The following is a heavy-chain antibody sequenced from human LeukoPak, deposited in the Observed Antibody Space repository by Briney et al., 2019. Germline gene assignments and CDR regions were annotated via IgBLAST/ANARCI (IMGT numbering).Heavy chain of an antibody. CDR3: ASRDTATGLD. V-gene: IGHV4-34*01. D-gene: IGHD5-18*01. J-gene: IGHJ4*02. CDR2: ITHSGST. Sequence: SETLSLTCAVYGGSFSGYYWSWIRQPPGKGLEWIGEITHSGSTNYNPSLKSRVTISVDTSKNQFSLKLSPVTAADTAVYYCASRDTATGLDWGQGTLVTVSS. CDR1: GGSFSGYY.